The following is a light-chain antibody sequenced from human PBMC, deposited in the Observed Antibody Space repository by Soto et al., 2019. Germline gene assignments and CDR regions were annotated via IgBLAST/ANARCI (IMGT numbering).Light chain of an antibody. CDR2: GAS. V-gene: IGKV3-20*01. CDR1: QSVSSSY. J-gene: IGKJ4*01. CDR3: HQYDSSQPA. Sequence: EIVLTQSPGTLSLSPGERATLSCRASQSVSSSYLAWYQQKPGQAPRLLIYGASSRATGIPDRFSGSGSGTAFTLTISRLEPEDFAVYYCHQYDSSQPAFGRGAKVEIK.